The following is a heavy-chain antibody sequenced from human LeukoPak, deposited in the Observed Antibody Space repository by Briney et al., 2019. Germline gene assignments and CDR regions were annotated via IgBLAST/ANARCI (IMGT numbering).Heavy chain of an antibody. Sequence: PGGSLRLSCAASGFTFSSYAMGWVRQAPGKGLEWVSTVSGNGDNTYYAASVKGRFTISRDNSKNTLYLQLNSLRAEDTAVYYCAKPPPEYSDTWYSPPFNYWGQGTLVTVSS. J-gene: IGHJ4*02. CDR3: AKPPPEYSDTWYSPPFNY. CDR2: VSGNGDNT. CDR1: GFTFSSYA. V-gene: IGHV3-23*01. D-gene: IGHD2-21*02.